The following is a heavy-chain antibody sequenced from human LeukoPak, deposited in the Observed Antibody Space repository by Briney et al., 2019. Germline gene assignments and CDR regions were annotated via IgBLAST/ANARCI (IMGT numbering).Heavy chain of an antibody. J-gene: IGHJ5*02. CDR3: TRTYNIRYFDP. V-gene: IGHV3-33*01. Sequence: PGRSLRLSCAASGFIFSSYGMHWVRQVPSKALEWVAVIWSDASNTYYVDSVKGRFTISRDNSKNTLYLQMNSLRAEDTAMYYCTRTYNIRYFDPWGQGTLVTVSS. CDR1: GFIFSSYG. D-gene: IGHD3-9*01. CDR2: IWSDASNT.